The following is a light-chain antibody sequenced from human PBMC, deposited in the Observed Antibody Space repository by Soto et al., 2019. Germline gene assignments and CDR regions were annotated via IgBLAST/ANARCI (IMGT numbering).Light chain of an antibody. V-gene: IGKV3-11*01. CDR2: DAS. Sequence: EIVLTQSPATLSLSPGERATLSCRASPSVRGYLAWYQQKPGQAPRLLIYDASKRATGIPARFSGSGFGTDFTLTISSLEPEDFAVYYCQQRSKWRTFGQGTKVEIK. J-gene: IGKJ1*01. CDR1: PSVRGY. CDR3: QQRSKWRT.